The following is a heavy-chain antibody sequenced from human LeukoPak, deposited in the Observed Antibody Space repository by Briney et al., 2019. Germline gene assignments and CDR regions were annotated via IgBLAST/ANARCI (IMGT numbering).Heavy chain of an antibody. V-gene: IGHV3-43*02. J-gene: IGHJ4*02. CDR1: GFTFDDYA. CDR3: ARADY. Sequence: PGGSLRLSCAASGFTFDDYAMHWVRQAPGKCLEWVSLISGDGGPTYYADSVKGRFTISRDNAQNSLYLQMNSLRAEDTAVYYCARADYWGQGTLVTVSS. CDR2: ISGDGGPT.